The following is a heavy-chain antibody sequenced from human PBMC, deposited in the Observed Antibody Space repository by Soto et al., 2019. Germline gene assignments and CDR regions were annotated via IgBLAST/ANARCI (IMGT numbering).Heavy chain of an antibody. Sequence: PGESRKISCKASGYSFTTYWIAWVRQMPGKGLEWMGIINPGDSDIRYSPSFQGQVTISADNSISTAYLQWSSLKASDTAMYYCARHEQFYYYYYGMDVSGQGTAVTRSS. CDR2: INPGDSDI. V-gene: IGHV5-51*01. D-gene: IGHD4-4*01. CDR1: GYSFTTYW. J-gene: IGHJ6*02. CDR3: ARHEQFYYYYYGMDV.